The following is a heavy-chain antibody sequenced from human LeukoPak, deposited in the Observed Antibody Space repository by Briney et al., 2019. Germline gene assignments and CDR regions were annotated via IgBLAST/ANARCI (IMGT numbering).Heavy chain of an antibody. CDR2: ITDSGDGT. CDR3: AKDLSRYYDSSGAIDY. CDR1: GFTFSSYA. D-gene: IGHD3-22*01. J-gene: IGHJ4*02. Sequence: PGGSLRLSCAASGFTFSSYAMTWVRQAPEKGLEWVSSITDSGDGTYYADSVRGRFSISRDNSRNMLYLQLNSLRAEDTAVYYCAKDLSRYYDSSGAIDYWGQGTLVTVSS. V-gene: IGHV3-23*01.